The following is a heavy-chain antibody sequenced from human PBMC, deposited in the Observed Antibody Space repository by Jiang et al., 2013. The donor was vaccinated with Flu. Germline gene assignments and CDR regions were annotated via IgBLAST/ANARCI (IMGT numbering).Heavy chain of an antibody. CDR3: AREACSGGACYSGVVY. D-gene: IGHD2-21*02. J-gene: IGHJ4*02. CDR1: GFTYDNFG. CDR2: VNWNGATT. V-gene: IGHV3-20*04. Sequence: QLLESGGGLEQPGGSLRLSCAASGFTYDNFGMSWVRQAPGGKGLEWVSGVNWNGATTSYADSVKGRFTISRDNAKNSLYLQMNSLTAGDTGLYYCAREACSGGACYSGVVYWGQGTLVTVSS.